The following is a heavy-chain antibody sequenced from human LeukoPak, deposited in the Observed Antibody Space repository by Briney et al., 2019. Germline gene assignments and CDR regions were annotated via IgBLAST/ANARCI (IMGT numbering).Heavy chain of an antibody. D-gene: IGHD4/OR15-4a*01. J-gene: IGHJ4*02. Sequence: PGGSLRLPCAASGFIVSSNYMSWVRQAPGKGLEWVSVIYSGGSTYYADSVKGRFTISRDNSKNTLYLQTNSLRAEDTAVYYCARTSADYGEVLFDYWGQGTLVTVSS. CDR2: IYSGGST. V-gene: IGHV3-53*01. CDR1: GFIVSSNY. CDR3: ARTSADYGEVLFDY.